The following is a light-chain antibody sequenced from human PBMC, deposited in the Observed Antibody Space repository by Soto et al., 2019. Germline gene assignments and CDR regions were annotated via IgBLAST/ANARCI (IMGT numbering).Light chain of an antibody. CDR3: SSYTSSTTYV. Sequence: QSVLTQPASVYGSPGQSITISCTGTSSDVGGYNYVSWYQQHPGKAPKLMIYDVSNRPSGVSNRFSGSKSGNTASLTISGLQAEDEADYYCSSYTSSTTYVFGTGTKVPVL. CDR1: SSDVGGYNY. CDR2: DVS. J-gene: IGLJ1*01. V-gene: IGLV2-14*01.